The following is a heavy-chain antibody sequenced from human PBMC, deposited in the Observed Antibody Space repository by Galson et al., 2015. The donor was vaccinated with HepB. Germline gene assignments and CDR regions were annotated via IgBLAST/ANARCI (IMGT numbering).Heavy chain of an antibody. D-gene: IGHD3-10*01. Sequence: SLRLSCAVSGFTFSRHAFHWVRQAPGRGLEWVALISSDYTSKFYADSVKGRLRISRDNSKDTVYLQMNGLRDEDTAVYYCASDCDGSGSFYNMLGYWGQGTMVTVSS. CDR1: GFTFSRHA. CDR3: ASDCDGSGSFYNMLGY. J-gene: IGHJ4*02. V-gene: IGHV3-30*07. CDR2: ISSDYTSK.